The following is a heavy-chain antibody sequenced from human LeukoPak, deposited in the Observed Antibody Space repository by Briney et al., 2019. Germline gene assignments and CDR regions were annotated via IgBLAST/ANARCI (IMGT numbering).Heavy chain of an antibody. D-gene: IGHD1-14*01. CDR2: VKRDGSFA. J-gene: IGHJ4*02. CDR1: GFTFSDYW. Sequence: GGSLRLSCAASGFTFSDYWMAWVRQAPGKGLEWVANVKRDGSFAEYGDSLEGRFIISRDNGENSLFLQMSSLRVEDTAVYHCARWRRDHSEFDFWGQGTLVTVSS. CDR3: ARWRRDHSEFDF. V-gene: IGHV3-7*01.